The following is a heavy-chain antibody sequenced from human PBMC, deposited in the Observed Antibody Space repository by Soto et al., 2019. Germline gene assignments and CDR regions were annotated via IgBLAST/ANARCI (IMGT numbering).Heavy chain of an antibody. V-gene: IGHV3-30-3*01. CDR3: AGGPDCNNGVCYPRLIDF. CDR1: GFTFSGYT. CDR2: ISYDGSIK. Sequence: QVQLVESGGGVVQPETSLRLSCAVSGFTFSGYTMDWVRQAPGKGLEWVAIISYDGSIKYYADSVKGRFTISRDNSKNTLYLQLDRLRAEDPALYCCAGGPDCNNGVCYPRLIDFWGQGTLVTVSS. J-gene: IGHJ4*02. D-gene: IGHD2-8*01.